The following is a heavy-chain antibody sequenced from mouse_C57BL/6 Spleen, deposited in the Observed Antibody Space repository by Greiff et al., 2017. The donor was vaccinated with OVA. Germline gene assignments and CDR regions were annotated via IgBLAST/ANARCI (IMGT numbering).Heavy chain of an antibody. CDR1: GFNIKDDY. Sequence: VQLKQSGAELVRPGASVKLSCTASGFNIKDDYMHWVKQRPEQGLEWIGWIDPENGDTEYASKFQGKATITADTSSNTAYLQLSSLTSEDTAVYYCARVSYGSSGAYWGQGTLVTVSA. J-gene: IGHJ3*01. D-gene: IGHD1-1*01. V-gene: IGHV14-4*01. CDR2: IDPENGDT. CDR3: ARVSYGSSGAY.